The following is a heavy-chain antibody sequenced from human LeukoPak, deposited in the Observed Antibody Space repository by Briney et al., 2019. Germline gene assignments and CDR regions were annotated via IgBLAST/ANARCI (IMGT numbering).Heavy chain of an antibody. CDR1: GFTFSSYW. J-gene: IGHJ2*01. D-gene: IGHD2-21*02. Sequence: GGSLRLSCEASGFTFSSYWMSWVRQAPGKGLEWVANIKQDGSEKYYVDSVKGRFTISRDNAKNSLYLQMNSLRAEDTAVYYCARAPPYCGGDCSDWYFDLWGRGTLVTVSS. V-gene: IGHV3-7*05. CDR2: IKQDGSEK. CDR3: ARAPPYCGGDCSDWYFDL.